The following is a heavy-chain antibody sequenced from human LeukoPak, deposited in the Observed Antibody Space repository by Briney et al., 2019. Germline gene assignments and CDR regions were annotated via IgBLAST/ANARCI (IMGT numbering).Heavy chain of an antibody. D-gene: IGHD2-15*01. V-gene: IGHV4-59*08. Sequence: SETLSLTCTVSGGSISSYYWSWIRQPPGKGLEWIGYIYYSGSTNYNPSLKSRVTISVDTSKNQFSLKLSSGTAADTAVYYCARSPPTYCSGGSCYYYGMDVWGQGTTVTVSS. CDR3: ARSPPTYCSGGSCYYYGMDV. CDR2: IYYSGST. J-gene: IGHJ6*02. CDR1: GGSISSYY.